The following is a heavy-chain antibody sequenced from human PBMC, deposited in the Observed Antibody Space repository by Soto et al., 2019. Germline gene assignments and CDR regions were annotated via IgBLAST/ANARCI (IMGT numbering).Heavy chain of an antibody. CDR1: GGSISSGGYY. Sequence: SETLSLTCTVSGGSISSGGYYWSWIRQHPGKGLEWIGYIYYSGSTNYNPSLKSRVTISVDTSKNQFSLKLSSVTAADTAVYYCAREDYYDSSGYGPRGFDPWGQGTMVTVSS. J-gene: IGHJ5*02. CDR3: AREDYYDSSGYGPRGFDP. D-gene: IGHD3-22*01. CDR2: IYYSGST. V-gene: IGHV4-61*08.